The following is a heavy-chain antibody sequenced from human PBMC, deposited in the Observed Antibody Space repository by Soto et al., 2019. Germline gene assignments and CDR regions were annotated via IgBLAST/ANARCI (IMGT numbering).Heavy chain of an antibody. CDR2: IYYSGSSSYGST. D-gene: IGHD2-2*01. Sequence: SETLSLTCTVSGGTISSGGYYWSWIRQPPGKGLEWIGCIYYSGSSSYGSTYYNPSLKSRLYISVDPSKKQFFLRLSSVTAADTAVYYCARDTQYAYDYWGKGTLVTVSS. V-gene: IGHV4-30-4*01. J-gene: IGHJ4*02. CDR3: ARDTQYAYDY. CDR1: GGTISSGGYY.